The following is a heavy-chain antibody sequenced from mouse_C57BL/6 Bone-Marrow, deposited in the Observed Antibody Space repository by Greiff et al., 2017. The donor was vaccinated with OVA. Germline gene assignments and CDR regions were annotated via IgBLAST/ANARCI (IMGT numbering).Heavy chain of an antibody. CDR1: GFTFSDYY. Sequence: EVKLVESEGGLVQPGSSMKLSCTASGFTFSDYYMAWVRQVPEKGLEWVANINYDGSSTYYLDSLKSRFIISRDNAKNILYLQMSSLKSEDTATYYCARDYGNYVRWYFDVWGTGTTVTVSS. CDR3: ARDYGNYVRWYFDV. CDR2: INYDGSST. J-gene: IGHJ1*03. D-gene: IGHD2-1*01. V-gene: IGHV5-16*01.